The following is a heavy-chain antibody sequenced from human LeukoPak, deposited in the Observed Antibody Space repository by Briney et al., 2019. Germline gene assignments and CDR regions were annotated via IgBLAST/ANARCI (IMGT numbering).Heavy chain of an antibody. Sequence: SETLSLTCTVSGGPISSYYWSWIRQPPGKGLEWIGYIYTSGSTNYNPSLKSRVTISVDTSKNQFSLKLSSVTAADTAVYYCARQMTGYYYMDVWGKGTTVTVSS. CDR3: ARQMTGYYYMDV. V-gene: IGHV4-4*09. J-gene: IGHJ6*03. D-gene: IGHD3-10*01. CDR1: GGPISSYY. CDR2: IYTSGST.